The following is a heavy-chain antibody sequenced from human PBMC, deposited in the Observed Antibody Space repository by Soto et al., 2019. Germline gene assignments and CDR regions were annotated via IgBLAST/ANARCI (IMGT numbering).Heavy chain of an antibody. CDR3: ATTRVDYGYYFDY. CDR1: GFTFSDYY. Sequence: PGGSVRLSCAASGFTFSDYYMSWIRQAPGKGLEWVSYISSSGSTIYYADSVKGRFTISRDNAKNSLYLQMNSLRAEDTAVYYCATTRVDYGYYFDYWGQGTLVTVSS. J-gene: IGHJ4*02. CDR2: ISSSGSTI. V-gene: IGHV3-11*01. D-gene: IGHD4-17*01.